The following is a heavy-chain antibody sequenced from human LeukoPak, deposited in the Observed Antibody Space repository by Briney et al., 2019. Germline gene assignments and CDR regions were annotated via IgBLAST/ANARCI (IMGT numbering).Heavy chain of an antibody. Sequence: SETLSLTCTVSGGSISSGGYYWSWIRQHPGKGLEWIGYIYYSGSTYYNPSLKSRVTISVDTSKNQFSLKLSSVTAADTAVYYCGRVWGSSSWYGEDAFDIWGQGTMVTVSS. CDR1: GGSISSGGYY. J-gene: IGHJ3*02. CDR3: GRVWGSSSWYGEDAFDI. D-gene: IGHD6-13*01. CDR2: IYYSGST. V-gene: IGHV4-31*03.